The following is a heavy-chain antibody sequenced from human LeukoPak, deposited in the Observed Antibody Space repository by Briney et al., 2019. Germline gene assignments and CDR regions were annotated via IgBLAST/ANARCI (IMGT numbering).Heavy chain of an antibody. CDR2: IYHGGST. D-gene: IGHD1-26*01. Sequence: SETLSLTCTVSGYSISSGYYWGWIRQPPGKGLEWIGSIYHGGSTYYNPSLKSRVTISVDTSKNQFSLKLSSVTAADTAVYYCARAYSGSYFHDYWGQGTLVTVSS. CDR1: GYSISSGYY. V-gene: IGHV4-38-2*02. J-gene: IGHJ4*02. CDR3: ARAYSGSYFHDY.